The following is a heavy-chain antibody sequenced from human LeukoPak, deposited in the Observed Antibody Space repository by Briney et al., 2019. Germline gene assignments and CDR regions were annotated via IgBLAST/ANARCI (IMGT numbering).Heavy chain of an antibody. CDR2: ISGSGDST. CDR1: GFTFSSYA. J-gene: IGHJ4*02. D-gene: IGHD3-3*01. CDR3: AKNTGDFWGGYHRMYFFDY. Sequence: SGGSLRLSCAASGFTFSSYAMSWVRQAPGKGLEWVSVISGSGDSTYYADSVKGRFTISRDNSKNTVYLQMNSLRAEDTAVYYCAKNTGDFWGGYHRMYFFDYWGQGTLVTVSS. V-gene: IGHV3-23*01.